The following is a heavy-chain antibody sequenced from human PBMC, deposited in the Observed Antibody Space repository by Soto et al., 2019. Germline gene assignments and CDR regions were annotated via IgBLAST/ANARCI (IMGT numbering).Heavy chain of an antibody. J-gene: IGHJ5*02. CDR2: IYYSGST. CDR1: GCSISSSY. Sequence: SDTLSLTYTISGCSISSSYWSWIRQPPGKGLEWIGYIYYSGSTNYNPSLKIRVTISVDTSKNQFSLKLSSVTAADTAVYYCARLVWSYGTWFDPGGQGTLVTVS. V-gene: IGHV4-59*08. CDR3: ARLVWSYGTWFDP. D-gene: IGHD5-18*01.